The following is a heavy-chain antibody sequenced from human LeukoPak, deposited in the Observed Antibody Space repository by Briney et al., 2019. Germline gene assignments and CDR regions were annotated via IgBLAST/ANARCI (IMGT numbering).Heavy chain of an antibody. J-gene: IGHJ3*02. CDR1: GGSFSGYY. CDR2: INHSGST. V-gene: IGHV4-34*01. D-gene: IGHD3-9*01. CDR3: ASSLPHFDWLFGRNAFDI. Sequence: SETLSLTCAVYGGSFSGYYWSWIRQPPGKGLEWIGEINHSGSTNYNPSLKSRVTISVDTSKNQFSLKLSSVTAADTAVYYCASSLPHFDWLFGRNAFDIWGQGTMVTVSS.